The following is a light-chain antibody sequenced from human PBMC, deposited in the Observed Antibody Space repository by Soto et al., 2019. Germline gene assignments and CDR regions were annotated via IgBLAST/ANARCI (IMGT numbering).Light chain of an antibody. CDR3: QQYDNLLLT. J-gene: IGKJ4*01. Sequence: DIQMTQSPSSLSASVGDRVTITCQASQDISNYLNWYLQKPGKAPKLLIYDASNLETGVPSRFSGSGSGTDFTFTISSLQPEDIATYYCQQYDNLLLTFGGGTKVEIK. V-gene: IGKV1-33*01. CDR1: QDISNY. CDR2: DAS.